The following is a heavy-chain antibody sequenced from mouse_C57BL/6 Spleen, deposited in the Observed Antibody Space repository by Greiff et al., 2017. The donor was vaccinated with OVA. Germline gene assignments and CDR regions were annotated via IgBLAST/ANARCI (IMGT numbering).Heavy chain of an antibody. CDR3: TREGYYAMDY. Sequence: VQLQQPGAELVMPGASVKLSCKASGYTFTSYWMHWVKQTPVHGLEWIGAIDPETGGTAYNQKFKGKAILTADKSSSTAYMELRSLTSEDSAVYYCTREGYYAMDYWGQGTSVTVSS. CDR2: IDPETGGT. CDR1: GYTFTSYW. V-gene: IGHV1-15*01. J-gene: IGHJ4*01.